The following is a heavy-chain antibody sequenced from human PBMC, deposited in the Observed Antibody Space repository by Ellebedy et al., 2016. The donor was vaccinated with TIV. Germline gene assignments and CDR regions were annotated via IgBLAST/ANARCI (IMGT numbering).Heavy chain of an antibody. CDR3: AKDRTSGDGYWVFDN. CDR2: ISHTGSRT. Sequence: GESLKISCTASGFTFSSYAMSWVRQAPGKGLEWVSTISHTGSRTYYADSVEGRFTISRDNSKRTVDLQMNSLRAKDTALYFCAKDRTSGDGYWVFDNWGQGTLVSVSS. J-gene: IGHJ4*02. CDR1: GFTFSSYA. V-gene: IGHV3-23*01. D-gene: IGHD5-18*01.